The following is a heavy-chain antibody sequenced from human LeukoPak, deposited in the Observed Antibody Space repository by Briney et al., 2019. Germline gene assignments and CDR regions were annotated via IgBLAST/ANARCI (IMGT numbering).Heavy chain of an antibody. J-gene: IGHJ6*02. D-gene: IGHD3-22*01. V-gene: IGHV4-4*07. CDR3: ARENYYDSSGYSEGMDV. CDR2: MYVTGTT. Sequence: SSETLSLTCTVSGGSISDSYLSWIRQPAGEGLEWIGRMYVTGTTNYNPSLRSRVTMSMDTSKNQFSLRLSSVTAADTAVYYCARENYYDSSGYSEGMDVWGQGTTVIVSS. CDR1: GGSISDSY.